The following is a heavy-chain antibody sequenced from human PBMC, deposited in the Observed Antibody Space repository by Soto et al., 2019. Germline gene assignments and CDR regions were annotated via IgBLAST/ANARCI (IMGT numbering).Heavy chain of an antibody. J-gene: IGHJ4*01. Sequence: YLRCALCSGCMRSCGYDWTWISKHPGMDLEVIGFIYHRGSTSYNPSLKSRVTRSVDTSKNQFSLKLSSVTAADTALYYCARSLPSCTNGVCPARNRFCALWVHGPLVP. V-gene: IGHV4-31*11. CDR1: SGCMRSCGYD. D-gene: IGHD2-8*01. CDR2: IYHRGST. CDR3: ARSLPSCTNGVCPARNRFCAL.